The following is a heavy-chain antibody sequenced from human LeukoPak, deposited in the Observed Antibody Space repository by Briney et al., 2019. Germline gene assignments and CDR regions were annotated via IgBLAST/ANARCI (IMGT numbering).Heavy chain of an antibody. Sequence: ASVKVSCKASGYTFTGYYMHWVRQAPGQGLEWMGRINPNSGGTNYAQKFQGRVTMTRDTSISTAYMELGGLRSDETAVYYCASDGQYSSSSHVHYYYYMDVWGKGTTVTVSS. V-gene: IGHV1-2*06. CDR1: GYTFTGYY. CDR3: ASDGQYSSSSHVHYYYYMDV. J-gene: IGHJ6*03. D-gene: IGHD6-6*01. CDR2: INPNSGGT.